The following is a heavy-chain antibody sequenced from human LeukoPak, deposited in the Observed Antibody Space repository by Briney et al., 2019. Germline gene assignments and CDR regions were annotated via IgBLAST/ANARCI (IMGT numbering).Heavy chain of an antibody. CDR3: ARGVGLLWFGELLYPLFDY. CDR1: GGSISSYY. J-gene: IGHJ4*02. V-gene: IGHV4-59*01. D-gene: IGHD3-10*01. CDR2: IYYSGSI. Sequence: SSEALSLTCTVSGGSISSYYWSWIRQPPGKGLEWIGYIYYSGSINYNPSLKSRVTISVDTSKNQFSLKVSSVTAADTAVYYCARGVGLLWFGELLYPLFDYWGQGTLVTVSS.